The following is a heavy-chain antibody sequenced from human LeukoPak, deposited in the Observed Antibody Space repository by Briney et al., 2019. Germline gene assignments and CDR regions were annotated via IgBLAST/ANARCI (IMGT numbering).Heavy chain of an antibody. Sequence: GGSLRLSCAASGFTFSSYSMTWVRQAPGKGLEWVSAISGSGGSTYYAGSVKGRFTISRDNSKNTLYLQMNSLRAEDTAVYYCAKAPSGGTIFGVVLWGQGTLVTVSS. D-gene: IGHD3-3*01. CDR1: GFTFSSYS. CDR2: ISGSGGST. J-gene: IGHJ4*02. CDR3: AKAPSGGTIFGVVL. V-gene: IGHV3-23*01.